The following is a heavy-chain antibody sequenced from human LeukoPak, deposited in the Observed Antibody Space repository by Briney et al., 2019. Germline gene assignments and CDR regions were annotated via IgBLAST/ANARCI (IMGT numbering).Heavy chain of an antibody. CDR2: INHSGST. J-gene: IGHJ5*02. V-gene: IGHV4-34*01. CDR1: GGSFSGYY. CDR3: ARGRFLGP. Sequence: PSETLSLTCAVYGGSFSGYYWSWSRQPPGKGLGWIGEINHSGSTNYNPSLKSRVTISVDTSKNQFSLKLSSVTAADTAVYYCARGRFLGPWGQGTLVTVSS. D-gene: IGHD3-16*01.